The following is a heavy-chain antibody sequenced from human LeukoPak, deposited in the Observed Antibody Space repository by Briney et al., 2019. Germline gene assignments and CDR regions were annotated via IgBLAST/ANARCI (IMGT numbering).Heavy chain of an antibody. D-gene: IGHD6-13*01. Sequence: SETLSLTCTVSGGSISSYYWSWIRQPPGKGLGWIGYIYYSGSTNYNPSLKSRVTISVDTSKNQFSLKLSSVTAADTAVYYCARDRYSSSWSTEYYGMDVWGQGTTVTVSS. CDR1: GGSISSYY. CDR3: ARDRYSSSWSTEYYGMDV. J-gene: IGHJ6*02. V-gene: IGHV4-59*01. CDR2: IYYSGST.